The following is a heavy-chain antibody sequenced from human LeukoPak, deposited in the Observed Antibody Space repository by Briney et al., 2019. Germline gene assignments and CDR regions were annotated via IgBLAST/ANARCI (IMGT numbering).Heavy chain of an antibody. V-gene: IGHV3-48*01. CDR1: GFTFNNYA. J-gene: IGHJ4*02. D-gene: IGHD1-1*01. CDR2: ISNSCTTI. Sequence: QPGGFLRLSCAASGFTFNNYAMNWVRQAPGKGLEWISYISNSCTTIYYADSVKGRFTISRDTAMKSLYLQMTSLRAEDTAVYYCARDQDWMFDYWGQGILVTVSS. CDR3: ARDQDWMFDY.